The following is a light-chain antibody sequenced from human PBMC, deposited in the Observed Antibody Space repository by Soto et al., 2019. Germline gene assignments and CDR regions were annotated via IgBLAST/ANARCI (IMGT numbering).Light chain of an antibody. CDR2: DVS. V-gene: IGLV2-14*01. J-gene: IGLJ1*01. CDR3: NSHTISNTRV. CDR1: SSDVGAYNH. Sequence: QSVLTQPASVSGSPGQSITISCTGTSSDVGAYNHVSWYQHHPGKAPKLMIYDVSNRPSGVSNRFSGSKSGYTASLTISGPLAEDEADYYCNSHTISNTRVFATGTKVTVL.